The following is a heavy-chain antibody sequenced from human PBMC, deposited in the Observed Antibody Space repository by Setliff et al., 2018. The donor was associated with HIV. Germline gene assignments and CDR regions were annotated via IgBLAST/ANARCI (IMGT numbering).Heavy chain of an antibody. D-gene: IGHD6-13*01. CDR3: AREAYSSSSVEI. V-gene: IGHV1-46*01. CDR2: IDPNGGDT. Sequence: ASVKVSCQASGYTFTSYYVHWVRQAPGHGLEWMGIIDPNGGDTNFAQKFQGRVTMTRDTSTSTVYMELSSLTTDDTAVYYCAREAYSSSSVEIWGQGTLVTVSS. CDR1: GYTFTSYY. J-gene: IGHJ4*02.